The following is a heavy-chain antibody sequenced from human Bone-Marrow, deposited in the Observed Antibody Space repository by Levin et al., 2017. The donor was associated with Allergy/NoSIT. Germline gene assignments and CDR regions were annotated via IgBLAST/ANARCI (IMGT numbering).Heavy chain of an antibody. CDR1: GYTFTGYY. CDR2: INPNSGGT. D-gene: IGHD3-10*01. J-gene: IGHJ4*02. Sequence: GESLKISCKASGYTFTGYYMHWVRQAPGQGLEWMGWINPNSGGTNYAQKFQGRVTMTRDTSISTAYMELSRLRSDDTAVYYCARGYGSGSCIYWGQGTLVTVSS. V-gene: IGHV1-2*02. CDR3: ARGYGSGSCIY.